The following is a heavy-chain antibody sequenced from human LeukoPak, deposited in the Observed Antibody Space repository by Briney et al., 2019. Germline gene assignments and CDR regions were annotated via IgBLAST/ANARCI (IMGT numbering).Heavy chain of an antibody. D-gene: IGHD3-10*01. CDR2: ISYDGSNK. CDR1: GFTFSSYA. Sequence: GGSLRLSCAASGFTFSSYAMHWVRQAPGKGLEWVAVISYDGSNKYYADSVKGRFTISRDNSKNTLYLQMNSLRAEDTAVYYCARDAHTSSGSYWGGVDYYYGLDVWGQGTTVTVSS. CDR3: ARDAHTSSGSYWGGVDYYYGLDV. J-gene: IGHJ6*02. V-gene: IGHV3-30-3*01.